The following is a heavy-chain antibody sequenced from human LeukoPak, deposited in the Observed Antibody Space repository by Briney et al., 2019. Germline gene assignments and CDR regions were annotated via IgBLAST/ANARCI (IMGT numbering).Heavy chain of an antibody. J-gene: IGHJ3*02. CDR1: GFTFSSYA. Sequence: PGGSLRLSCAASGFTFSSYAMSWVRQAPGKGLEWVSAISGSGGSTYYADSVKGRFTISRDNSKNTLYLQMNSLRAEDTAVYYCATALTIRYCCGGSCPDDAFDIWGQGTMVTVSS. CDR2: ISGSGGST. CDR3: ATALTIRYCCGGSCPDDAFDI. V-gene: IGHV3-23*01. D-gene: IGHD2-15*01.